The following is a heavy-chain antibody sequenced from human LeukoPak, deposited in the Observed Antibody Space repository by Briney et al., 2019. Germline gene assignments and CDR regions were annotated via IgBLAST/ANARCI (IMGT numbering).Heavy chain of an antibody. V-gene: IGHV3-23*01. CDR3: AKEKSPYGGSHSDAFDI. J-gene: IGHJ3*02. CDR1: GFTFSSYA. Sequence: GGSLRLSCAASGFTFSSYAMRWVRHAPGKGREWVSAISGSGGSTYYAESVKGRFTISRDNSKNTLYLQMNSLRAEDTAVYYCAKEKSPYGGSHSDAFDIWGQGTMVTVSS. D-gene: IGHD1-26*01. CDR2: ISGSGGST.